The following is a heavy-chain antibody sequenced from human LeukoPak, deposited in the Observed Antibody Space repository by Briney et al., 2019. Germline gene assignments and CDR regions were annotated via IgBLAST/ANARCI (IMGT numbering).Heavy chain of an antibody. CDR1: GFTFSSYA. V-gene: IGHV3-23*01. J-gene: IGHJ4*02. CDR3: AKDQSSPIAAAGMFGY. D-gene: IGHD6-13*01. Sequence: GGSLRLSCAASGFTFSSYAMSWVRQAPGKGLEWVSAISGSGGSTYYADSVKGRFTISRDNSKNTLYLQMNSLRAEDTAVYYCAKDQSSPIAAAGMFGYWGQGTQVTVSS. CDR2: ISGSGGST.